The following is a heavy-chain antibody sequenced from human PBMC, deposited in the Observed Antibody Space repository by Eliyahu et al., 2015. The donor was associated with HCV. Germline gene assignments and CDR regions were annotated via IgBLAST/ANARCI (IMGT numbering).Heavy chain of an antibody. D-gene: IGHD1-26*01. Sequence: QVQVVQSGAELKKPGASVTVXCKTSGNTIADFYIHWXRQAPGQGLVWMGWIHVETGDTKFLDELKGRLTLTKDTSTNTFYMELSGLTSEDMATYYCARGKWGYPAYWGQGTLVTVSS. CDR3: ARGKWGYPAY. J-gene: IGHJ4*02. CDR2: IHVETGDT. V-gene: IGHV1/OR15-1*04. CDR1: GNTIADFY.